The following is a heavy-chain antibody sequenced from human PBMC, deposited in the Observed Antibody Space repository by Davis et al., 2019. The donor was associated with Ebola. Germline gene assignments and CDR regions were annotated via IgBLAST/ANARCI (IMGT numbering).Heavy chain of an antibody. CDR1: GGTFSSYT. CDR2: ISAYNGNT. V-gene: IGHV1-18*01. Sequence: ASVKVSCKASGGTFSSYTISWVRQAPGQGLEWMGWISAYNGNTNYAQKLQGRVTMTRDTSTSTVYMELSSLRSEDTAVYYCASSMIVVPPHYWGQGTLVTVSS. CDR3: ASSMIVVPPHY. J-gene: IGHJ4*02. D-gene: IGHD3-22*01.